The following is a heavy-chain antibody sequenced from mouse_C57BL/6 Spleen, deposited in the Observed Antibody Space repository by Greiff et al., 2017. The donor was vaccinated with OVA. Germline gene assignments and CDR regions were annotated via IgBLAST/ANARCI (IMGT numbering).Heavy chain of an antibody. J-gene: IGHJ2*01. CDR2: INPSNGGT. V-gene: IGHV1-53*01. CDR1: GYTFTSYW. Sequence: QVQLQQSGTELVKPGASVKLSCKASGYTFTSYWMHWVKQRPGQGLEWIGNINPSNGGTNYNEKFKSKATLTVDKSSSTAYMQLSSLTSKDSAVYYCARPDQLGLFDYWGQGTTLTVSS. CDR3: ARPDQLGLFDY. D-gene: IGHD4-1*02.